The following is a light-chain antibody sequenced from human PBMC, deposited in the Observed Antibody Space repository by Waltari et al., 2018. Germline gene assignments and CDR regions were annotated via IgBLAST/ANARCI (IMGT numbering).Light chain of an antibody. J-gene: IGKJ2*01. Sequence: DIQMTQSPSTLSASVGDRVTITCRASQSISTYLNWYQQKPGKAPKLLIYATSSLQTGVPPRFSGSASGTDFTLTIGSLQPEDFATYYCQQSFTTPYTFGQGTNLQIK. V-gene: IGKV1-39*01. CDR2: ATS. CDR3: QQSFTTPYT. CDR1: QSISTY.